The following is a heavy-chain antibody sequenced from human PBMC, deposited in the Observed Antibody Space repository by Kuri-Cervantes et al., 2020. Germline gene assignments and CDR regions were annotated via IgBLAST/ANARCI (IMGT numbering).Heavy chain of an antibody. CDR2: FDPEDGET. CDR1: GYTFTSYD. V-gene: IGHV1-24*01. CDR3: ATTRSDSSWFDY. J-gene: IGHJ4*02. Sequence: ASVKVSCKASGYTFTSYDINWVRQAPGKGLEWMGGFDPEDGETIYAQKFQGRVTMTEDTSTDTAYMELSSLRSEDTAVYYCATTRSDSSWFDYWGQGTLVTVSS. D-gene: IGHD6-13*01.